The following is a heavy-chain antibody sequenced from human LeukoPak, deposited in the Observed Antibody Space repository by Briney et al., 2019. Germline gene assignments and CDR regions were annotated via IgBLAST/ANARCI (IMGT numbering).Heavy chain of an antibody. CDR3: ARVKGGHYYDSSGYYGGYFDY. J-gene: IGHJ4*02. CDR2: IYTSGST. D-gene: IGHD3-22*01. CDR1: GGSISSGSYY. V-gene: IGHV4-61*02. Sequence: SQTLSLTCTVSGGSISSGSYYWSWIRQPAGKGLEWIGRIYTSGSTNYSPSLKSRVTISVDTSKNQFSLKLSSVTAADTAVYYCARVKGGHYYDSSGYYGGYFDYWGQGTLVTVSS.